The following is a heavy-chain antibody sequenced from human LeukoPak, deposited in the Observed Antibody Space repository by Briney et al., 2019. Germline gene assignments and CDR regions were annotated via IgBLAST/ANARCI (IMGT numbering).Heavy chain of an antibody. D-gene: IGHD3-9*01. CDR3: ARFPYFEGFDY. CDR1: GGSISSYY. J-gene: IGHJ4*02. CDR2: IYHSGST. V-gene: IGHV4-59*12. Sequence: SETLSLTCTVSGGSISSYYWSWIRQPPGKGLEWIGEIYHSGSTNYNPSLKSRVTISVDKSKNQFSLKLRSVTAADTAVYFCARFPYFEGFDYWGQGTQVIVSS.